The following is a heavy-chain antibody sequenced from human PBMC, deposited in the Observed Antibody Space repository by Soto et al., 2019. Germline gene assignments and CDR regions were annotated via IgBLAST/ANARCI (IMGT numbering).Heavy chain of an antibody. Sequence: EVQLVESGGGLVQPGGSLRLSCAASGFTFNTSEMNWVRQAPGKGLEWVSYISFRGTSKYYADSVKGRFTISRDNARNSLYLQMHSLRVEDTAVYYCATRGPASSFDCWGQGTLVTVSS. CDR3: ATRGPASSFDC. D-gene: IGHD3-10*01. V-gene: IGHV3-48*03. CDR1: GFTFNTSE. J-gene: IGHJ4*02. CDR2: ISFRGTSK.